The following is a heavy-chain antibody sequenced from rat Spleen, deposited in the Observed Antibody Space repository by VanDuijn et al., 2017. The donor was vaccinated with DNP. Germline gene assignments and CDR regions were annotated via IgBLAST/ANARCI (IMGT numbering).Heavy chain of an antibody. J-gene: IGHJ2*01. CDR3: ARHFGFFDY. V-gene: IGHV5-25*01. D-gene: IGHD1-12*03. CDR1: GFTFSNYD. CDR2: ISPSGGST. Sequence: EVQLVESGGGLVQPGRSLKLSCAASGFTFSNYDMAWVRQAPTKGLEWVASISPSGGSTYYRDSVKGRFTVSRDNAKSSLYLQMDSLRSEDTATYYCARHFGFFDYWGQGVMVTVSS.